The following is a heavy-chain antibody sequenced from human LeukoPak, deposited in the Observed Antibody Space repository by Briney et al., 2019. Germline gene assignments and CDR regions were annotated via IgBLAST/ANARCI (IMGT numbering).Heavy chain of an antibody. CDR2: INHSGST. V-gene: IGHV4-34*01. CDR3: ATHRGATYFGY. CDR1: GGSFSGYY. J-gene: IGHJ4*02. D-gene: IGHD1-26*01. Sequence: SETLSLTCAVYGGSFSGYYWSWIRQPPGKGLEWIGEINHSGSTNYNPSLKSRVTISVDTSKNQFSLKLSSVTAADTAFYYCATHRGATYFGYWGQGSLVTVSS.